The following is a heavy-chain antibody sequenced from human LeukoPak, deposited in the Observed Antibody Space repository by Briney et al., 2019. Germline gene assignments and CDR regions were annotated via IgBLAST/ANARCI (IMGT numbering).Heavy chain of an antibody. CDR2: IKQDGSEK. D-gene: IGHD3-10*01. J-gene: IGHJ5*02. CDR1: GFTFSNYW. CDR3: ARDRDYSIDYYGSGSYYNWFDP. V-gene: IGHV3-7*01. Sequence: GGPLRLSCAASGFTFSNYWMSWVRQAPGKGLEWVANIKQDGSEKYYVDSVKGRFTISRDNAKNSLYLQMNSLRAEDTAVYYCARDRDYSIDYYGSGSYYNWFDPWGQGTLVTVSS.